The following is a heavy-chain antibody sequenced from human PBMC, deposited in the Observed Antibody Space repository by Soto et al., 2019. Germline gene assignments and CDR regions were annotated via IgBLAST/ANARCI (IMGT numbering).Heavy chain of an antibody. CDR3: GRESNYYKPGVIDY. CDR2: IYHSGST. Sequence: SETLSLTCTVSGGSISSGGYYWGWIRQPPGKGLEWIGCIYHSGSTYYNPSLKSRVTISVDTSKNQFSLNLSSVTAADTAVYYYGRESNYYKPGVIDYWAQGTLVTVSS. J-gene: IGHJ4*02. CDR1: GGSISSGGYY. V-gene: IGHV4-30-4*01. D-gene: IGHD3-10*01.